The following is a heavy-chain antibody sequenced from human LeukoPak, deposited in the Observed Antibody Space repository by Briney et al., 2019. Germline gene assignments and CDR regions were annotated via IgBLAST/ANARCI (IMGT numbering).Heavy chain of an antibody. Sequence: ASVKVSCKASEYTFTGYYMHWVRQAPGQGLEWMGWINPNSGATNYARKFQGRVTMTRDTSISTAYMELSRLRSDDTAVYYCARGYCSSTSCYAAGPDYWGQGTLVTASS. CDR3: ARGYCSSTSCYAAGPDY. CDR1: EYTFTGYY. CDR2: INPNSGAT. V-gene: IGHV1-2*02. J-gene: IGHJ4*02. D-gene: IGHD2-2*01.